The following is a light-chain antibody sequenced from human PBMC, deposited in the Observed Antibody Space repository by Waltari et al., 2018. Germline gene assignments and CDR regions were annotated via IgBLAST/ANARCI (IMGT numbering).Light chain of an antibody. CDR2: EAT. CDR3: CSYAGENTMI. CDR1: YYDIGNYDL. V-gene: IGLV2-23*01. J-gene: IGLJ2*01. Sequence: QSALTQPASVSASPGQSVTISCTGTYYDIGNYDLVSWYQQYPGKAPRLIIYEATSRPSWVSNRFSASKSGNTASLTISGLQTEDEAHYYCCSYAGENTMIFGGGTRLTVL.